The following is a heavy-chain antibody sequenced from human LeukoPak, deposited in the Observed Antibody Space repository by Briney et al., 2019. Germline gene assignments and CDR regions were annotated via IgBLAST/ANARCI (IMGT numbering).Heavy chain of an antibody. CDR2: ISGGSEAT. CDR3: AASLSGWYGPSAYY. CDR1: GFDFSPLE. V-gene: IGHV3-48*03. Sequence: GGSLRLSCAASGFDFSPLEMSWVRQAPGKGLEWVSFISGGSEATHYADSVRGRFPISRDNAKNSLYLQMRSLRPEDTVVYYCAASLSGWYGPSAYYWGQGTRVTVSS. J-gene: IGHJ4*02. D-gene: IGHD6-19*01.